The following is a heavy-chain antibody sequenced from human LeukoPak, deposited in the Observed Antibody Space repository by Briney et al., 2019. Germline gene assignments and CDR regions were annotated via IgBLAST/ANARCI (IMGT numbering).Heavy chain of an antibody. D-gene: IGHD3-22*01. V-gene: IGHV3-23*01. J-gene: IGHJ5*02. CDR1: EFSFSIYA. CDR3: ARDRPNYYGSNGHYYQRNGDH. Sequence: PGGSLRLSCAASEFSFSIYAMSWVRQAPGKGLEWVLSITSSGESTYYAGSVKGRFTISRDNSKNTVYLQMNSLRAEDTAVYYCARDRPNYYGSNGHYYQRNGDHWGQGTLVTVSS. CDR2: ITSSGEST.